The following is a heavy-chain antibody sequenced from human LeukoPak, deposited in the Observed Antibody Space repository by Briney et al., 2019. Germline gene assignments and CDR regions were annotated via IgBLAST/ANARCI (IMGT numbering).Heavy chain of an antibody. V-gene: IGHV3-9*01. CDR1: GFTFDDYA. J-gene: IGHJ6*03. D-gene: IGHD6-19*01. Sequence: GGSLRLSCAAAGFTFDDYAMHWVRQAPGKGLEWVSTINWNSGRMEYADSVKGRFTISRDNAKNSLYLQMNSLRDEDTALYYCAKDGQRRAVSVVTYMDVWGKGTAVTVSS. CDR3: AKDGQRRAVSVVTYMDV. CDR2: INWNSGRM.